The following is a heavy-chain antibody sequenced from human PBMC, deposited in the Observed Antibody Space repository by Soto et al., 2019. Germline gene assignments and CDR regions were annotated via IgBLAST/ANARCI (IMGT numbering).Heavy chain of an antibody. CDR1: GLSLTTSGVG. D-gene: IGHD3-22*01. CDR2: IYWDDDK. V-gene: IGHV2-5*02. CDR3: ALTHRFYYDTSGYYYDS. Sequence: QITLRESGPPLVKPTETLTLTCTFSGLSLTTSGVGVGWIRQPPGKTLEWLAVIYWDDDKRYSPSLKSRLTITKDTSKNQVVLIMTNMDPVDTATYYCALTHRFYYDTSGYYYDSWGQGALVTVSS. J-gene: IGHJ5*01.